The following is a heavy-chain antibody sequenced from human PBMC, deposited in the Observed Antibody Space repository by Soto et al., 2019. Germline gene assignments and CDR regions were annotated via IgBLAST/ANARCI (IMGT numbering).Heavy chain of an antibody. D-gene: IGHD7-27*01. CDR2: FPGSGGHKLHT. CDR1: DSPFTNHA. CDR3: TKASASDWGYLDV. V-gene: IGHV3-23*01. Sequence: LXPPWEGYDSPFTNHARSGASLSPGQGLEWVSTFPGSGGHKLHTEYAESVQDRLTISRDNSMATLYLQTDSVSAEYTAVYYCTKASASDWGYLDVWGQGTPVPVS. J-gene: IGHJ6*02.